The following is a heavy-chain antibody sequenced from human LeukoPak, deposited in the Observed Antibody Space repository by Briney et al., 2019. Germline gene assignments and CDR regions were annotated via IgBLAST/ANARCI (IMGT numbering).Heavy chain of an antibody. Sequence: ASVKVSCKASGYTFTSYYMHWVRQAPGQGLEWMGIINPSGGSTSYAQKFQGRVTITADESTSTAYMELSSLRSEDTAVYYCARSSWPPYYFDYWGQGTLVTVSS. V-gene: IGHV1-46*01. J-gene: IGHJ4*02. CDR2: INPSGGST. D-gene: IGHD6-13*01. CDR1: GYTFTSYY. CDR3: ARSSWPPYYFDY.